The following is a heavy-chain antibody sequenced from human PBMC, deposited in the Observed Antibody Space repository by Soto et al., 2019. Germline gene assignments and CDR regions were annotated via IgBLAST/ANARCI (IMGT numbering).Heavy chain of an antibody. CDR1: GFTFSSYS. V-gene: IGHV3-21*01. Sequence: GGSLRLSCAASGFTFSSYSMNWVRQAPGKGLEWVSSISSSSGSIYYADSVKGRFTISRDNAKNSLYLQMNSLRAEDTAVYYCERDDSTIFDRDSLWGQGTTVTVSS. CDR3: ERDDSTIFDRDSL. D-gene: IGHD3-3*01. CDR2: ISSSSGSI. J-gene: IGHJ6*02.